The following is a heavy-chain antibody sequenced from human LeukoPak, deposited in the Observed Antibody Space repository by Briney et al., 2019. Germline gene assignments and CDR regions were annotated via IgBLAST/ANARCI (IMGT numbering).Heavy chain of an antibody. J-gene: IGHJ6*02. V-gene: IGHV1-2*02. Sequence: ASVKVSCKAFGYTFTGYYMHWVRQAPGQGLERMGWINPDSGHTNYAQKLQGRVTMTTDTSTSTAYMELRSLRSDDTAVYYCARVSYGDYYYGMDVWSQGTTVTVSS. D-gene: IGHD4-17*01. CDR2: INPDSGHT. CDR3: ARVSYGDYYYGMDV. CDR1: GYTFTGYY.